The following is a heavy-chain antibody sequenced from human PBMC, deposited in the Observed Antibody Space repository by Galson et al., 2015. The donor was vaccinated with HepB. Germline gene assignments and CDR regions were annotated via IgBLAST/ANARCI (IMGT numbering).Heavy chain of an antibody. J-gene: IGHJ4*02. D-gene: IGHD2-8*02. V-gene: IGHV4-39*01. CDR2: IYYSGST. Sequence: LEWIGSIYYSGSTYYNPSLKSRVTISVDTSKNQFSLKLSSVTAADTAVYYCARLEVYAKRFDYWGQGTLVTVSS. CDR3: ARLEVYAKRFDY.